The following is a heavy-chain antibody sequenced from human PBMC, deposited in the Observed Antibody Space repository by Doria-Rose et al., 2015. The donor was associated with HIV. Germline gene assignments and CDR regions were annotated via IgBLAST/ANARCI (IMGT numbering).Heavy chain of an antibody. J-gene: IGHJ4*02. D-gene: IGHD6-13*01. Sequence: QVQLVQSGAEVKEPGASVTVSCKTSGYTFSAYAIHWVRQAPGQRLEWMGWLNVGNGDTRYSRKFQDRVTVTSDTSANTGYMALSSLRSEDTAVYYCARIHSLSSSSLGHWGQGTLVTVSS. CDR2: LNVGNGDT. V-gene: IGHV1-3*01. CDR3: ARIHSLSSSSLGH. CDR1: GYTFSAYA.